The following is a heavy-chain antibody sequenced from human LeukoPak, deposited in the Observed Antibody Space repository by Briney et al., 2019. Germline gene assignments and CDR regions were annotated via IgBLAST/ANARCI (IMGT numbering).Heavy chain of an antibody. CDR2: IKKDGSEQ. CDR3: ARDLGWLQSDY. V-gene: IGHV3-7*01. J-gene: IGHJ4*02. D-gene: IGHD5-24*01. CDR1: GFSFSDHW. Sequence: GGSLRLSCVASGFSFSDHWMNWVRQAPGKVLEWVATIKKDGSEQYYVDSMKGRLTISRDNAKNAVYLQIHNLRAEDTAVYYCARDLGWLQSDYWGQGTLVTVSS.